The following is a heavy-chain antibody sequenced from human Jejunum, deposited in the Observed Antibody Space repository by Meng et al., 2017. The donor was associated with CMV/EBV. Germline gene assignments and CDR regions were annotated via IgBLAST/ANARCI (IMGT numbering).Heavy chain of an antibody. CDR1: GYIFTNFA. CDR3: ARDIGLRGFDY. V-gene: IGHV7-4-1*02. J-gene: IGHJ4*02. CDR2: INTDTGKP. D-gene: IGHD2-15*01. Sequence: SCKSSGYIFTNFAMHWLRQAPGQGLEWVGWINTDTGKPTYAPGFTGRFVFSLDTSVGTAYLHISDLKADDTAVYYCARDIGLRGFDYWGQGTLVTVSS.